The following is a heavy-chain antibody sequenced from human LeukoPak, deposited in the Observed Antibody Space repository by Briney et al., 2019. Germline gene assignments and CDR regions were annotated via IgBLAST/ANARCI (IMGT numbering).Heavy chain of an antibody. J-gene: IGHJ4*02. CDR3: ARRVYSSGWYPHYYFDY. CDR2: IYYSGST. CDR1: GGSISSSSYY. Sequence: SETLSLTCTASGGSISSSSYYWGWIRQPPGKGLEWIGSIYYSGSTYYNPSLKSRVTISVDTSKNQFSLKLSSVTAADTAVYYCARRVYSSGWYPHYYFDYWGQGTLVTVPS. V-gene: IGHV4-39*01. D-gene: IGHD6-19*01.